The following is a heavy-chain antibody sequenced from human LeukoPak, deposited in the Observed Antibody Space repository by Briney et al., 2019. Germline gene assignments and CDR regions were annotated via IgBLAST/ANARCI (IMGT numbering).Heavy chain of an antibody. CDR3: ARDRIAVAGTFDY. CDR1: GFTFSSYS. Sequence: PGGSLRLSCAASGFTFSSYSMNWVRQAPGKGREWVSSISSSSSYIYYAGSVKGRFTISRDNAKNSLYLQMNSLRAEDTAVYYCARDRIAVAGTFDYWGQGTLVTVSS. D-gene: IGHD6-19*01. V-gene: IGHV3-21*01. CDR2: ISSSSSYI. J-gene: IGHJ4*02.